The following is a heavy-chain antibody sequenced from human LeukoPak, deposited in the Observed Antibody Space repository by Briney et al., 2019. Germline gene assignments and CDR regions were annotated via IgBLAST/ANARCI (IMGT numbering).Heavy chain of an antibody. D-gene: IGHD3-10*01. CDR2: IYYSGST. CDR1: GGSISSYY. V-gene: IGHV4-59*12. Sequence: SETLSLTCTVSGGSISSYYWSWIRQPPGKGLEWIGYIYYSGSTNYNPSLKSRVTMSVDTSKNQFSLKLSSVTAADTAVYYCARSLTMVRGVSDYWGQGTLVTVSS. CDR3: ARSLTMVRGVSDY. J-gene: IGHJ4*02.